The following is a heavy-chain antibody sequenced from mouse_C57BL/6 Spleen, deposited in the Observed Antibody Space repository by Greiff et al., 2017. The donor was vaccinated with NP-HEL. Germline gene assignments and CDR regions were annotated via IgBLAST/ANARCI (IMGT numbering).Heavy chain of an antibody. CDR2: INPNNGGT. V-gene: IGHV1-26*01. J-gene: IGHJ3*01. D-gene: IGHD2-4*01. Sequence: EVQLQQSGPELVKPGASVKISCKASGYTLTDYYMNWVKQSHGKSLEWIGDINPNNGGTSYNQKFKGKATLTVDKSSSTAYMELRSLTSEDSAVYYCASHDYPVAYWGQGTLVTVSA. CDR1: GYTLTDYY. CDR3: ASHDYPVAY.